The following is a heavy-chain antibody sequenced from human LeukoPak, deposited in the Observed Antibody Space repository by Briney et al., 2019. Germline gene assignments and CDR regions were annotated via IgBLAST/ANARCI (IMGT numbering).Heavy chain of an antibody. CDR1: GFTVSSNY. Sequence: GGSLRLSCAASGFTVSSNYMSWVRQAPGKGLEWVSVIYSGGSTYYADSVKGRFTISRNNSKNTLYLQMNSLRAEDTAVYYCARGGVNDFWSGYYTGIGDYYYMDVWGKGTTVTVSS. V-gene: IGHV3-53*01. D-gene: IGHD3-3*01. J-gene: IGHJ6*03. CDR2: IYSGGST. CDR3: ARGGVNDFWSGYYTGIGDYYYMDV.